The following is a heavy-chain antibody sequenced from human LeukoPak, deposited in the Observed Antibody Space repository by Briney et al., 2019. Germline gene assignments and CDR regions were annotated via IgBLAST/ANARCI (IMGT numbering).Heavy chain of an antibody. D-gene: IGHD3-10*01. Sequence: GGSLRLSCAASGFTFSSYAMSWVRQAPGKGLEWVSAISGSGGSTYYADSVKGRFTISRDNSKNTLYLQINSLRAEDTAVYYCAKGGGIWFGDLTYYFDYWGQGTLVTVSS. CDR3: AKGGGIWFGDLTYYFDY. CDR2: ISGSGGST. V-gene: IGHV3-23*01. J-gene: IGHJ4*02. CDR1: GFTFSSYA.